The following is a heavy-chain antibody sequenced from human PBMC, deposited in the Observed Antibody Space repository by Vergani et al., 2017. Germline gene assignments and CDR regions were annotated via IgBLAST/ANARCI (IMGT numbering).Heavy chain of an antibody. J-gene: IGHJ6*02. CDR3: ARDSLSGSYWDYYYYYGMDV. CDR1: GFTFSSYG. Sequence: QVQLVESGGGVVQPGRSLRLSCAASGFTFSSYGMHWVRQAPGKGLEWVAFIWYDGRNKYYADSLKGRFTISRDNSKNTLYLQMNSLRAEDPAVYYCARDSLSGSYWDYYYYYGMDVWGQGTTVTVSS. D-gene: IGHD1-26*01. CDR2: IWYDGRNK. V-gene: IGHV3-33*01.